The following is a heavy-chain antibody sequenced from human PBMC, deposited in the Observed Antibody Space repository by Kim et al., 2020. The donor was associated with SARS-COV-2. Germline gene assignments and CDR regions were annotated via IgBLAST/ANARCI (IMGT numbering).Heavy chain of an antibody. J-gene: IGHJ6*02. V-gene: IGHV3-7*01. CDR3: GRDMDV. Sequence: GGSLRLSCAASGFTFSTHWMNWIRQAPGKGLEWVANIKTDGSAQYYVDSVKGRFTMSRDNAKNSLYLQMNSLRADDTAVYYCGRDMDVWGQGTTVTVSS. CDR2: IKTDGSAQ. CDR1: GFTFSTHW.